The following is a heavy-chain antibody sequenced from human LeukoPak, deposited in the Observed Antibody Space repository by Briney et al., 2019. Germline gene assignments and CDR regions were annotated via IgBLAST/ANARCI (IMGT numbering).Heavy chain of an antibody. CDR2: INPSGGST. CDR3: AREGITGTTVVY. CDR1: GYTFTSYY. Sequence: GASVKVSCKASGYTFTSYYMHWVRQAPGQGLEWMGIINPSGGSTSYAQKFQGRVTITRDTSTSTVYMELSSLRSEDTAVYYCAREGITGTTVVYWGQGTLVTVSS. V-gene: IGHV1-46*01. J-gene: IGHJ4*02. D-gene: IGHD1-20*01.